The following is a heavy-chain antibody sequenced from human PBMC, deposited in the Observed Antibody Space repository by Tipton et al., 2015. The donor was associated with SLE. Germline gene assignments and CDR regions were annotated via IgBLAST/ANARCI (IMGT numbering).Heavy chain of an antibody. V-gene: IGHV3-23*03. J-gene: IGHJ6*02. CDR1: GFTFSSYA. Sequence: SLRLSCAASGFTFSSYAMSWVRQAPGKGLEWVSVIYSGGSTYYADSVKGRFTISRDNSKNTLYLQMNSLRDEDTAVYYCAREESGYYYYYYGMDVWGQGTTVTVSS. CDR3: AREESGYYYYYYGMDV. D-gene: IGHD3-10*01. CDR2: IYSGGST.